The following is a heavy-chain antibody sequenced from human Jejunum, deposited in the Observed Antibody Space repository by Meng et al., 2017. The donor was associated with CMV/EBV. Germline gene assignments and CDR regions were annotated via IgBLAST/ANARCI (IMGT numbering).Heavy chain of an antibody. CDR2: FIGIGGRT. J-gene: IGHJ4*02. Sequence: SGVSLSSYAMAWVRQAPGRGLGWVSAFIGIGGRTNYADSVKGRFTIFRDNSKNTMYLQMNSLRAEDTAIYYCAKGGSSSWNSEADYWGQGTLVTVSS. CDR3: AKGGSSSWNSEADY. D-gene: IGHD6-13*01. CDR1: GVSLSSYA. V-gene: IGHV3-23*01.